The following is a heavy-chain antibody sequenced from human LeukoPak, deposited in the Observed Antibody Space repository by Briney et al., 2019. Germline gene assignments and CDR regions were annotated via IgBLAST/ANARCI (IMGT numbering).Heavy chain of an antibody. V-gene: IGHV1-2*02. D-gene: IGHD3-22*01. Sequence: ASVKVSCKASGYTFTGYYIHWVRHAPGQGLEWMGWINPNSGGTNYAQKFQGRVTMTRDTSISTAYMELRRLRSDDRAVYYCARGPPTIVVVITTGDFDSWGQGTLVTVSS. CDR1: GYTFTGYY. J-gene: IGHJ4*02. CDR3: ARGPPTIVVVITTGDFDS. CDR2: INPNSGGT.